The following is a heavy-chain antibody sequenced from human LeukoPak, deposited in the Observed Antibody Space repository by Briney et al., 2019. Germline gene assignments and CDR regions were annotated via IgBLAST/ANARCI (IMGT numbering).Heavy chain of an antibody. Sequence: GGSLRLSCAASGFTFSNFAMHWVRQAPGTGLEWVAVISNDETKKYYADPVKGRFTISRDNSKNTLYLQMNSLRTEDTAVYYCARDRGGSTSARGYYDYWGQGTLVTVSS. CDR3: ARDRGGSTSARGYYDY. CDR2: ISNDETKK. CDR1: GFTFSNFA. J-gene: IGHJ4*02. V-gene: IGHV3-30*04. D-gene: IGHD1-26*01.